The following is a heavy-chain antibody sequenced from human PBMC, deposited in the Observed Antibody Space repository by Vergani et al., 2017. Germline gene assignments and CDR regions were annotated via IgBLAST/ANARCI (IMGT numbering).Heavy chain of an antibody. Sequence: QLQLQESGPGLVKPSETLSLTCTVSGGSISSSSYYWGWIRQPPGKGLEWIGSIYYSGSTYYNPSLKSRVTISVDTSKNQFSLKRSSVTAADTAVYYCGRHELEMNAFDIGGQGTIVTVSS. CDR1: GGSISSSSYY. D-gene: IGHD1-1*01. CDR3: GRHELEMNAFDI. V-gene: IGHV4-39*01. CDR2: IYYSGST. J-gene: IGHJ3*02.